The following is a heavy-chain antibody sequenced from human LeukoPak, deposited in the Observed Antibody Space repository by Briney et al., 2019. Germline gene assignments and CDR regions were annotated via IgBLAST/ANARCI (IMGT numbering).Heavy chain of an antibody. Sequence: GGSLRLSCAASGFTFSNAWMSWVRQAPGKGLEWVGRIKSKTDGGTTDYAAPVKGRFTISRDDSKNTLYLQMNSLKTEDTAVYYCTTRDIVVVPAATNYFDHWGQGTLVTVSS. CDR3: TTRDIVVVPAATNYFDH. J-gene: IGHJ4*02. CDR1: GFTFSNAW. D-gene: IGHD2-2*01. CDR2: IKSKTDGGTT. V-gene: IGHV3-15*01.